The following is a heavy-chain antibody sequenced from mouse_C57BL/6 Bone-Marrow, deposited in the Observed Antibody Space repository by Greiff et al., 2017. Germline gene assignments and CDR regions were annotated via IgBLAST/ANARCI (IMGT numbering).Heavy chain of an antibody. CDR1: GYTFPDYE. D-gene: IGHD2-5*01. J-gene: IGHJ3*01. V-gene: IGHV1-15*01. CDR3: TRSSYSNAWFAY. Sequence: VQLQQSGAELVRPGASVTLSCKASGYTFPDYEMHWVKQTPVHGLEWIGAIDPETGGTAYNQKFKGKAILTADKSSSTAYMELRSLTSEDSAVYYCTRSSYSNAWFAYWGQGTLVTVSA. CDR2: IDPETGGT.